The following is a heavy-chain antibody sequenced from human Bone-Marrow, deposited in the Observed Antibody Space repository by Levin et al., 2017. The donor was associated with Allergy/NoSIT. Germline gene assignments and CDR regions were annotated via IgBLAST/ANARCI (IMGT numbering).Heavy chain of an antibody. D-gene: IGHD2-21*01. CDR1: GFTFRTYG. J-gene: IGHJ6*02. Sequence: GGSLRLSCAASGFTFRTYGMSWVRQAPGKGLEWVSHISATGGSTVYADSVKGRITISRDNSKNTVDLRMNSLRAEDTAVYYCARLITILDNSYFGMDVWGQGTTVTVSS. CDR3: ARLITILDNSYFGMDV. V-gene: IGHV3-23*01. CDR2: ISATGGST.